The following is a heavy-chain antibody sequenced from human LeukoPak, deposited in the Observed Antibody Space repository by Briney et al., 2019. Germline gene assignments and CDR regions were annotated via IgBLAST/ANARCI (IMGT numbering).Heavy chain of an antibody. J-gene: IGHJ4*02. CDR3: ARGSAYSGYAFDY. CDR2: MNPNSGRT. V-gene: IGHV1-8*02. CDR1: GYSFTSYD. Sequence: ASVKVSCKASGYSFTSYDINWVRQATGQGLEWMGWMNPNSGRTGYAQKFQGRVTMTRNTSTSTAYMEVSSLRSEDTAVYYCARGSAYSGYAFDYWGQGTTVTVSS. D-gene: IGHD5-12*01.